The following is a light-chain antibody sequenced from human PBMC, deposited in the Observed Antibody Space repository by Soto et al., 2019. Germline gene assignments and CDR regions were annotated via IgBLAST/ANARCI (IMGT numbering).Light chain of an antibody. CDR2: EVN. Sequence: QSVLTQPASVSGSPGQSITISCTGTSSDVGSYDLVSWYQHHSGKAPKIIIYEVNKRPSGISDRFSGSKSGNTASLTISGLQAEDEADYFCCSFVRTNGLLFGGRTKLTVL. J-gene: IGLJ2*01. CDR3: CSFVRTNGLL. V-gene: IGLV2-23*02. CDR1: SSDVGSYDL.